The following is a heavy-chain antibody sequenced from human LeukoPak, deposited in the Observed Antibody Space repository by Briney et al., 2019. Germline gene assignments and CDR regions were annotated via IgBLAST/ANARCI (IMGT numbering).Heavy chain of an antibody. CDR3: ARAPSLGWFDP. CDR1: GFTFSDYY. D-gene: IGHD3-16*01. J-gene: IGHJ5*02. CDR2: ISSSGSTI. V-gene: IGHV3-11*01. Sequence: GGSLRLSCAASGFTFSDYYMSWIRQAPGKRLELVSYISSSGSTIYYADSVKGRFTISRDNAKNSLYLQMNSLRAEDTAVYYCARAPSLGWFDPWGQGTLVTVSS.